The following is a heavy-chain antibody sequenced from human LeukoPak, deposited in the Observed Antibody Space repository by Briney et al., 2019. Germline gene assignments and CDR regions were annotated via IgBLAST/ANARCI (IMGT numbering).Heavy chain of an antibody. D-gene: IGHD2-2*02. CDR2: IYTSGST. V-gene: IGHV4-4*07. CDR3: ARGFCSSTSCYIGY. CDR1: GGSISSYY. J-gene: IGHJ4*02. Sequence: SETLSLTCTVSGGSISSYYWSWIRQPAGKGLEWIGRIYTSGSTNYNPSLKSRVTMSVDTSKNQFSLKLSSVTAADTAVYYCARGFCSSTSCYIGYWGQGTLVTVSS.